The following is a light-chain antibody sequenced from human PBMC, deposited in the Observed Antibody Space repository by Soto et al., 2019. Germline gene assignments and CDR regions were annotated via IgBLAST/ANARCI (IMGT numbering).Light chain of an antibody. Sequence: DVVMTQSPLSLPVTLGQSASISCRSSRSLVHTDGVTYLTWFQQRPGQSPRRLIYKVSNRDSGVPDRFSGSGSGTDFTLKISRVEAEDIGVYYCMQGTPWPTWTFGQGTKVEIK. V-gene: IGKV2-30*02. J-gene: IGKJ1*01. CDR3: MQGTPWPTWT. CDR1: RSLVHTDGVTY. CDR2: KVS.